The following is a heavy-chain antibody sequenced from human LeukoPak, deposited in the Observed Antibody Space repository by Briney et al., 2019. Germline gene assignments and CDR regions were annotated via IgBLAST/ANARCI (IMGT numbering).Heavy chain of an antibody. CDR1: GYTFTSYY. Sequence: GASVKVSCKASGYTFTSYYMHWVRQAPGQGLEWMGIINPSGGSTSYAQKFQGRVTMTRDTSTSTVYMELSSLRSEDTAVYYCARSKYQLLSGLSSSWPLGYWGQGTLVTVSS. V-gene: IGHV1-46*01. D-gene: IGHD2-2*01. CDR3: ARSKYQLLSGLSSSWPLGY. CDR2: INPSGGST. J-gene: IGHJ4*02.